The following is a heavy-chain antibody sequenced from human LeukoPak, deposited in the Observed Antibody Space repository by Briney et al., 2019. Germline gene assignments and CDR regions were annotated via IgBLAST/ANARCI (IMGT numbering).Heavy chain of an antibody. CDR1: GFTFSSYA. CDR3: ARDGSTADYYYYYMDV. CDR2: IKQDGSEK. J-gene: IGHJ6*03. V-gene: IGHV3-7*01. Sequence: GGSLRLSCAASGFTFSSYAMHWVRQAPGKGLEWVANIKQDGSEKYYVDSVKGRFTISRDNAKNSLYLQMNSLRAEDTAVYYCARDGSTADYYYYYMDVWGKGTTVTVSS. D-gene: IGHD6-13*01.